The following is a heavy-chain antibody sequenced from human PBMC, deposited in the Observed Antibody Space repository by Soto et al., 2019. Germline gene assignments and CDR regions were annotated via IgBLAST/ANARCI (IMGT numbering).Heavy chain of an antibody. CDR1: GGTFSSYT. CDR3: ARDGVSRGSGGTFDD. Sequence: SVKVSCKASGGTFSSYTISWVRQAPGQGLEWMGRIIPILGIANYAQKFQGRVTITADKSTSTAYMELSSLRSEDTAVYYCARDGVSRGSGGTFDDWGQGTLVTVSS. J-gene: IGHJ4*02. D-gene: IGHD6-19*01. CDR2: IIPILGIA. V-gene: IGHV1-69*04.